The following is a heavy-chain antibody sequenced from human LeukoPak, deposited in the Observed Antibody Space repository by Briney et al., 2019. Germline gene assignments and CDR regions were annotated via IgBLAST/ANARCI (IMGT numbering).Heavy chain of an antibody. V-gene: IGHV4-59*12. CDR3: ARGNYDFWSGYYTGYYYYMDA. CDR2: IYYSGST. CDR1: GGSISSYY. Sequence: SETLSLTCTVSGGSISSYYWSWIRRPPGKGLEWIGYIYYSGSTNYNPSLKSRVTISVDTSKNQFSLKLSSVTAADTAVYYCARGNYDFWSGYYTGYYYYMDAWGKGTTVTVSS. D-gene: IGHD3-3*01. J-gene: IGHJ6*03.